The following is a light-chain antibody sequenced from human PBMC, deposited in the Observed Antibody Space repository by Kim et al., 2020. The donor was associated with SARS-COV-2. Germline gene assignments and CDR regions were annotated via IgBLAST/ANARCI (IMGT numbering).Light chain of an antibody. CDR2: WAS. CDR1: QSVEFTSNNKNY. V-gene: IGKV4-1*01. CDR3: QQYYGSPPYT. J-gene: IGKJ2*01. Sequence: DIVMTQSPDSLAVSLGERASINCKSSQSVEFTSNNKNYLAWYQVKVGQPPKLLIYWASTRESGVPDRFSGSGSGTNFTLTISGLQTEDVAVYYCQQYYGSPPYTFGQGTKVDIK.